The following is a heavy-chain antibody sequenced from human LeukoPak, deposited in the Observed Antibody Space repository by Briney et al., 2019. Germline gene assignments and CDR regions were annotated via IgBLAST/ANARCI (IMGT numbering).Heavy chain of an antibody. CDR1: GFTFSSYS. D-gene: IGHD3-10*01. J-gene: IGHJ4*02. V-gene: IGHV3-21*01. CDR2: ISSGSDYI. Sequence: KAGGSLRLSCATSGFTFSSYSMNWVRQAPGTRLEWVSSISSGSDYIYYADSVKGRFTISRDNAKNSLYLQMTSLRAEDTAVYYCASTNHYYGSGTYDYYFDYWGQGTLLTVSS. CDR3: ASTNHYYGSGTYDYYFDY.